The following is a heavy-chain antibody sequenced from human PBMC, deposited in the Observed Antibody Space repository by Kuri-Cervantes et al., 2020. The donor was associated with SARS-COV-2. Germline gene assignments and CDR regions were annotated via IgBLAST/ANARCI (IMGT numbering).Heavy chain of an antibody. J-gene: IGHJ4*02. D-gene: IGHD4-11*01. CDR2: IDWDDDK. Sequence: SGPTLVKPTETLTLTCTVSGFSLSNARMGVSWIRQPPGKALEWLARIDWDDDKYYNTSLKTRLTISKDTSKNQVVLTMTNVDPVDTATYYCARIQAATVIADCWGQGTLVTVSS. V-gene: IGHV2-70*11. CDR1: GFSLSNARMG. CDR3: ARIQAATVIADC.